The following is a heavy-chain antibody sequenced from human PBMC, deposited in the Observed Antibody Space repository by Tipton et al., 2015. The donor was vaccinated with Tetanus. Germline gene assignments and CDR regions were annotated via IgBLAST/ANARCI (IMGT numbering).Heavy chain of an antibody. J-gene: IGHJ5*02. V-gene: IGHV4-61*01. Sequence: TLSLTCTVSGGSVRSGSYYWTWFRQPPGKRLEWIGFVSSSGNSNYSPSLTGRVSMSLDTSKQQFSLSLTSATAADTAVYYCARGTWLYTSTYHRHWLDPWGQGTLVTVSS. CDR3: ARGTWLYTSTYHRHWLDP. D-gene: IGHD6-13*01. CDR2: VSSSGNS. CDR1: GGSVRSGSYY.